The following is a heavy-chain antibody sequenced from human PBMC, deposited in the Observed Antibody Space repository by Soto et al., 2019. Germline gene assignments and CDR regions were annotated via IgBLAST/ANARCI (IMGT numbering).Heavy chain of an antibody. D-gene: IGHD4-17*01. CDR2: ISYDGSNK. CDR1: GFTFSSYG. Sequence: GGSLRLSCAASGFTFSSYGMHWVRQAPGKGLEWVAVISYDGSNKYYADSVKGRFTISRDNSKNTLYLQMNSLRAEDTAVYYCAKGRLRWYHDAFDIWGQGTMVTVSS. J-gene: IGHJ3*02. CDR3: AKGRLRWYHDAFDI. V-gene: IGHV3-30*18.